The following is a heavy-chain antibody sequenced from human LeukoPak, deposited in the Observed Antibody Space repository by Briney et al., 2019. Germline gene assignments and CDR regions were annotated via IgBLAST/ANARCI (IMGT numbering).Heavy chain of an antibody. Sequence: ASVKVSCKASGYTFTSYGISWVRQAPGQGLEWMGWISAYNGNTNYAQKLQGRVTITTDTSTSTAYMELRSLRSDDTAVYYCARDSNSGSTSCYDYWGQGTLVTVSS. D-gene: IGHD2-2*01. V-gene: IGHV1-18*01. J-gene: IGHJ4*02. CDR1: GYTFTSYG. CDR3: ARDSNSGSTSCYDY. CDR2: ISAYNGNT.